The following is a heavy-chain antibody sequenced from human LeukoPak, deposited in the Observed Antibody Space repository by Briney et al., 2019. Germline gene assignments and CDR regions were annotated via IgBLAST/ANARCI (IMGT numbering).Heavy chain of an antibody. V-gene: IGHV4-4*08. J-gene: IGHJ6*03. D-gene: IGHD3-16*01. CDR3: ARASPIRSMDV. Sequence: SETLSLTCTVSGGSISSYYWSWIRQPPGKGLEWIGYIYTSGSTNYNPSLKSRVTISVDTSKNQFSLKLSSVTAADTAVYYCARASPIRSMDVWGKGTTVTVPS. CDR2: IYTSGST. CDR1: GGSISSYY.